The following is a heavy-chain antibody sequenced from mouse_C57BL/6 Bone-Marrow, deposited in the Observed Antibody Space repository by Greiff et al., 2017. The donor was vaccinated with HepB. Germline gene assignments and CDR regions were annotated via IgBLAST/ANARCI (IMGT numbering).Heavy chain of an antibody. CDR2: IYPRSGNT. Sequence: VQLQQSGAELARPGASVKLSCKASGYTFTSYGISWVKQRTGQGLEWIGEIYPRSGNTYYNEKFKGKATLTADKSSSTAYMALRSLTSEDSAVYFCARSYYPAWFAYWGQGTLVTVSA. CDR1: GYTFTSYG. V-gene: IGHV1-81*01. J-gene: IGHJ3*01. D-gene: IGHD2-10*01. CDR3: ARSYYPAWFAY.